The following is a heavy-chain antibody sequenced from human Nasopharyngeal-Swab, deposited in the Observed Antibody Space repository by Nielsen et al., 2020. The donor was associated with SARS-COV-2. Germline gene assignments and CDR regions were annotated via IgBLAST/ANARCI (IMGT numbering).Heavy chain of an antibody. J-gene: IGHJ5*02. CDR1: GFTFDDYA. D-gene: IGHD6-19*01. CDR2: ISWNSGSI. Sequence: SLKISCAASGFTFDDYAMHWVRQAPGKGLEWVSGISWNSGSIGYADSVKGRLTISRDNAKNSLYLQMNSLRAEDTALYYCAKDLSSGWYGWFDPWGQGTLVTVSS. CDR3: AKDLSSGWYGWFDP. V-gene: IGHV3-9*01.